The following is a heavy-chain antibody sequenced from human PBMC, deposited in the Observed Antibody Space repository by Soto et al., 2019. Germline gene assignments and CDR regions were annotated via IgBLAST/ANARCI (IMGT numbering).Heavy chain of an antibody. Sequence: QVQLVQSGAEVKKPGASVKVSCKASGYTFTSYGISWVRQAPGQGLEWMGWISAYNGNTNYGQKLQGRVTMTTDTSTSTAYMELRSLRSDDTAVYYCARFPGYCSGGTDMGGDCHWNWFDPWGQGTLVTVSS. CDR1: GYTFTSYG. V-gene: IGHV1-18*01. CDR3: ARFPGYCSGGTDMGGDCHWNWFDP. CDR2: ISAYNGNT. J-gene: IGHJ5*02. D-gene: IGHD2-15*01.